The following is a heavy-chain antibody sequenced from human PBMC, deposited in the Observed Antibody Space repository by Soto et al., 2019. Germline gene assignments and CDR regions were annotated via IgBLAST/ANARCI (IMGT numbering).Heavy chain of an antibody. D-gene: IGHD3-10*01. Sequence: PGGSLRLSCAASGFTFSSYSMNWVRQAPGKGLEWVSSISSSSSYIYYADSVKGRFTISRDNAKNSLYLQMNSLRAEDTAVYYCASVSVRFGEKRPSPLNWFDPWGQGTLVTVSS. CDR2: ISSSSSYI. V-gene: IGHV3-21*01. J-gene: IGHJ5*02. CDR3: ASVSVRFGEKRPSPLNWFDP. CDR1: GFTFSSYS.